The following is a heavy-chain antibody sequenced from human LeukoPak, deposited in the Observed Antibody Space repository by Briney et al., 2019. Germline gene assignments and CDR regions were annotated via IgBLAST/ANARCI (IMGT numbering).Heavy chain of an antibody. CDR3: ARGTTDGFDY. J-gene: IGHJ4*02. V-gene: IGHV4-59*01. CDR1: GGSISSYY. Sequence: SETLSLTCTVSGGSISSYYWSWIRQPPGKGLNWMGYIYYSGSTNYNPSPKSRVTISVDTSKNQFSLKLSSVTAADTAVYYCARGTTDGFDYWGQGTLVTVSS. D-gene: IGHD1-14*01. CDR2: IYYSGST.